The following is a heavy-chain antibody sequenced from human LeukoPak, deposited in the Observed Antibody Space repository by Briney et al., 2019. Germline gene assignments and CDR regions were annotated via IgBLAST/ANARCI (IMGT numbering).Heavy chain of an antibody. CDR1: GGSISSYC. J-gene: IGHJ4*02. CDR3: AREWAVAGRGYYFDY. V-gene: IGHV4-59*01. D-gene: IGHD6-19*01. Sequence: SETLSLTCTVSGGSISSYCWSWIRQPPGKGLEWIGYIYYSGSTDYNPSLKSRVTISVDTSKNQFSLKLSSVTAADTAVYYCAREWAVAGRGYYFDYWGQGTLVTVSS. CDR2: IYYSGST.